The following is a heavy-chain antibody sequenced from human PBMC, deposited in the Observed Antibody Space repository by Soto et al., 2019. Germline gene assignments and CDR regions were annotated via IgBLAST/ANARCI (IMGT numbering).Heavy chain of an antibody. CDR1: GGTFSSYT. J-gene: IGHJ6*03. CDR2: IIPILGIA. CDR3: ASTVTTFYYYYYMDV. Sequence: VQLVQSGAEVKQPGSSVKVSCKASGGTFSSYTISWVRQAPGQGLEWMGRIIPILGIANYAQKFQGRVTITADKSTSTAYMELSSLRSEDTAVYYCASTVTTFYYYYYMDVWGKGTTVTVSS. D-gene: IGHD4-4*01. V-gene: IGHV1-69*02.